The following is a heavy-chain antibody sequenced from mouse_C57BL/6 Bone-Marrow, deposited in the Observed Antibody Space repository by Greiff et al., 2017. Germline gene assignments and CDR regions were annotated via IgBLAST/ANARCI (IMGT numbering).Heavy chain of an antibody. Sequence: EVMLVEYGGGLVQSGRSLRLSCATSGFTFSDFYMEWVRQAPGKGLGWIAASRNKANDYTTEYSASVKGRFIVSSDTSQSILYLQMNALRAEDTAIYYCARGDYYDYGDYAMDYWGQGTSVTVSS. V-gene: IGHV7-1*01. CDR2: SRNKANDYTT. CDR3: ARGDYYDYGDYAMDY. D-gene: IGHD2-4*01. CDR1: GFTFSDFY. J-gene: IGHJ4*01.